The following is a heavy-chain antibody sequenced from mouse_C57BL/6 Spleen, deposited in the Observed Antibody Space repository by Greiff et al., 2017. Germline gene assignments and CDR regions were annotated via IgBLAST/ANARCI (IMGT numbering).Heavy chain of an antibody. V-gene: IGHV1-76*01. D-gene: IGHD1-1*01. CDR3: ARDYGSSYVDYFDY. Sequence: ESGAELVRPGASVKLSCKASGYTFTDYYINWVKQRPGQGLEWIARIYPGSGNTYYNEKFKGKATLTAEKSSSTAYMQLSSLTSEDSAVYFCARDYGSSYVDYFDYWGQGTTLTVSS. CDR2: IYPGSGNT. CDR1: GYTFTDYY. J-gene: IGHJ2*01.